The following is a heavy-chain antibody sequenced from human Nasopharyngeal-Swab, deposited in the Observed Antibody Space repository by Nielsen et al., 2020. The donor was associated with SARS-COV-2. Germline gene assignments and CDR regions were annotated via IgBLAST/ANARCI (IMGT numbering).Heavy chain of an antibody. D-gene: IGHD3-22*01. CDR2: IKQDGSEK. Sequence: GESLKISCAASGFTFSSYWMSWVRQAPGKGLEWVANIKQDGSEKYYVDSVKGRFTISRDNAKNSLYLQMNSLRAEDTAVYYCARALGGYYYFGYWGQGTLVTVSS. J-gene: IGHJ4*02. CDR1: GFTFSSYW. CDR3: ARALGGYYYFGY. V-gene: IGHV3-7*01.